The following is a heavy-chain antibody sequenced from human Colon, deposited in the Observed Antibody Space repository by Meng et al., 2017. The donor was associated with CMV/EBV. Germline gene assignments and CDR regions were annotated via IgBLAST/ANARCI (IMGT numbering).Heavy chain of an antibody. V-gene: IGHV3-21*01. Sequence: GESLKISCAASGFTFSSHSMTWVRQAPGKGLEWVSSISSSSDYIYYSDSLKGRFTISRDNAKNSLYLQMNSLRAEDTAVYYCARDTRYCSSTSCRNWFDPWGQGTLVTVST. CDR1: GFTFSSHS. CDR2: ISSSSDYI. D-gene: IGHD2-2*01. CDR3: ARDTRYCSSTSCRNWFDP. J-gene: IGHJ5*02.